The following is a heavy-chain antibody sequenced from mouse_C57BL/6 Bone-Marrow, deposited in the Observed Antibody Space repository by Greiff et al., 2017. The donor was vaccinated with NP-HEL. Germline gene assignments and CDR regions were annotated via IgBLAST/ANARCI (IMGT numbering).Heavy chain of an antibody. CDR2: IDPSDSYT. J-gene: IGHJ4*01. CDR1: GYTFTSYW. CDR3: ARGWGYYAMDY. D-gene: IGHD2-3*01. Sequence: VQLQQPGAELVMPGASVKLSCKASGYTFTSYWMHWVKQRPGQGLEWIGEIDPSDSYTNYNQKFKGKSTLTVDKSSSPAYMQLSSLTSEDSAVYYCARGWGYYAMDYWGQGTSVTVSS. V-gene: IGHV1-69*01.